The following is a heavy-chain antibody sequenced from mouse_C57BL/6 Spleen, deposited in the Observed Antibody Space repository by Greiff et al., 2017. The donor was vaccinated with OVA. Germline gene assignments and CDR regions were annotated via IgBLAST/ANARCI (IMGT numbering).Heavy chain of an antibody. CDR1: GFTFSSYG. CDR3: ARLYYYGSSYEWYFDV. Sequence: DVKLVESGGDLVKPGGSLKLSCAASGFTFSSYGMSWVRQTPDKRLEWVATISSGGSYTYYPDSVKGRFTISRDNAKNTLYLQMSSLKSEDTAMYYCARLYYYGSSYEWYFDVWGTGTTVTVSS. V-gene: IGHV5-6*02. CDR2: ISSGGSYT. D-gene: IGHD1-1*01. J-gene: IGHJ1*03.